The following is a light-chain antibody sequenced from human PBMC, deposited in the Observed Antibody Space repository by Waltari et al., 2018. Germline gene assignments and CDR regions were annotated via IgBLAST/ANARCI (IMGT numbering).Light chain of an antibody. Sequence: QSALTQPPSASGAPGQSVTLSCTGTSRDVGVYNYVSWSQPHPGEAPKLLIYEVSKRPSGVPDRFSGSKSGNTASLTVSGLQAEDEGDYYCSSYAGRNTLFGGGTKLTVL. CDR3: SSYAGRNTL. J-gene: IGLJ2*01. CDR1: SRDVGVYNY. V-gene: IGLV2-8*01. CDR2: EVS.